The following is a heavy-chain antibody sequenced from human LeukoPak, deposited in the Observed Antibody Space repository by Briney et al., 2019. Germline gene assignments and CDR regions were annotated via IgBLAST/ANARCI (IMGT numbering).Heavy chain of an antibody. CDR2: IRYDGTNK. J-gene: IGHJ5*02. Sequence: PGGSLRLSCAASGFTFSSYGMHWVRQAPGKGLDWVAFIRYDGTNKYYAASVKGRFTISRDNSKNTLYLQMNSLRAEDTAVYYCAKDTRPPKAGFDPWGQGTLVTVSS. V-gene: IGHV3-30*02. D-gene: IGHD2-2*01. CDR3: AKDTRPPKAGFDP. CDR1: GFTFSSYG.